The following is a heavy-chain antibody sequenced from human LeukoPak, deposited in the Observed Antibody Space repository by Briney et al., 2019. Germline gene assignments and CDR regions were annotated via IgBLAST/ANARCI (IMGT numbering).Heavy chain of an antibody. CDR3: ARVSERRSWFDP. Sequence: SETLSLTCTVFGASISSHYWSWIRQSPGKGLEWIGDIYSSGGTNYRASLDSRVTISLDTSKSQFSLNLRSVTAADTAVYYCARVSERRSWFDPWGQGTLVTVSS. J-gene: IGHJ5*02. CDR1: GASISSHY. CDR2: IYSSGGT. D-gene: IGHD1-1*01. V-gene: IGHV4-59*11.